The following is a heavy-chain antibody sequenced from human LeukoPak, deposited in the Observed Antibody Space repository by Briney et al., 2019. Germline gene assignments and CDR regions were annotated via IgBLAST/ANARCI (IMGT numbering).Heavy chain of an antibody. J-gene: IGHJ4*02. V-gene: IGHV1-69*05. CDR2: IIPIFGTA. D-gene: IGHD5-12*01. CDR1: GGTFSSYA. CDR3: ARGATIVLGYFDY. Sequence: ASVKVSCKASGGTFSSYAISWVRQAPGQGLEWMGGIIPIFGTANYAQKFQGRVTMTRDTSTSTVYMELSSLRSEDTAVYYCARGATIVLGYFDYWGQGTLVTVSS.